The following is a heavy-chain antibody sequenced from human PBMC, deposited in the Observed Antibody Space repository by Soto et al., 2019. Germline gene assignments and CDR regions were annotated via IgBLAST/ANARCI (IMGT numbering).Heavy chain of an antibody. CDR1: GDSVSSNSAA. J-gene: IGHJ6*02. D-gene: IGHD6-13*01. Sequence: SQTLSLTCAISGDSVSSNSAAWNWIRQSPSRGLEWLGRTYYRSKWYNDYAVSVKSRITINPDTSKNQFSLQLNSVTTEGTAVYYCASPAARTYYYGMDVWGQGTTVTVSS. CDR2: TYYRSKWYN. CDR3: ASPAARTYYYGMDV. V-gene: IGHV6-1*01.